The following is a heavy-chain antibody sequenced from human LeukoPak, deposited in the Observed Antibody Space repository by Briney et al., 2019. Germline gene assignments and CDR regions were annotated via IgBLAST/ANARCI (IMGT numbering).Heavy chain of an antibody. CDR3: ARHGLITGTTWDYYGMDV. J-gene: IGHJ6*02. CDR2: IYSGGST. Sequence: GGSLRLSCAASGFTVSSNYMSWVRQAPGKGLEWVSVIYSGGSTYYADSVKGRFTISRDNSKNTLYLQMNSLRAEDTAVYYCARHGLITGTTWDYYGMDVWGQGTTVTVSS. D-gene: IGHD1-20*01. CDR1: GFTVSSNY. V-gene: IGHV3-66*04.